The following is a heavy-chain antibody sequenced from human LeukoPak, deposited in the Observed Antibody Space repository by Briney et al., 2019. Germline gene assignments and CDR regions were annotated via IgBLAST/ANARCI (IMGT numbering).Heavy chain of an antibody. CDR3: ASGDYETVDY. CDR2: IYYSGST. Sequence: LETLSLTCTVSGGSISSSSYYWGWIRQPPGKGLEWIGSIYYSGSTYYNPSLKSRVTISVDTSKNQFSLKLSSVTAADTAVYYCASGDYETVDYWGQGTLVTVSS. J-gene: IGHJ4*02. V-gene: IGHV4-39*07. CDR1: GGSISSSSYY. D-gene: IGHD4-17*01.